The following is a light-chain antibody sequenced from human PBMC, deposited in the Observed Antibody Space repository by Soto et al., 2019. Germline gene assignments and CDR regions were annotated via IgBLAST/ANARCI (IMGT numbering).Light chain of an antibody. Sequence: QSALTQPASVSGSPGQSITISCTGTSSDIGGYNYVSWYQQHPGKAPKLMIYDVTYRPSGVSNRFSASKSGNTASLTISGLQAEDEADYYWPSYASSNTVLFGGGTKLTVL. J-gene: IGLJ2*01. CDR1: SSDIGGYNY. CDR3: PSYASSNTVL. V-gene: IGLV2-14*03. CDR2: DVT.